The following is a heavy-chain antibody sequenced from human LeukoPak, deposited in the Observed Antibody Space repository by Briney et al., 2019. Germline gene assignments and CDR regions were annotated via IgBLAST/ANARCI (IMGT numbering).Heavy chain of an antibody. Sequence: DPSETLSLTCTVSDYSLSSAYYWGWIRQPPGKGLEWIGTIYPSGTTYHNPSLLSRVTISLDTTNYQFSLKLTSVTAADTALYYCASRTQYNLGAFDIWGPGTMVTVSS. CDR3: ASRTQYNLGAFDI. V-gene: IGHV4-38-2*02. D-gene: IGHD1-1*01. J-gene: IGHJ3*02. CDR2: IYPSGTT. CDR1: DYSLSSAYY.